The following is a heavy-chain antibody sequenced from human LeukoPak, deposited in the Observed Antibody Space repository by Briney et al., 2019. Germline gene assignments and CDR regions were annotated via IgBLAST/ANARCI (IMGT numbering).Heavy chain of an antibody. V-gene: IGHV4-39*01. Sequence: SETLSLTCTVSGGSISSSSYYWGWIRQPTGKGLEWIGSIYYSGSTYYNPSLKSRVTISVDTSKNQFSLKLSSVTAADTAVYYCATLATVTTDYYYYMDVWGKGTTVTVSS. CDR3: ATLATVTTDYYYYMDV. CDR1: GGSISSSSYY. J-gene: IGHJ6*03. CDR2: IYYSGST. D-gene: IGHD1-7*01.